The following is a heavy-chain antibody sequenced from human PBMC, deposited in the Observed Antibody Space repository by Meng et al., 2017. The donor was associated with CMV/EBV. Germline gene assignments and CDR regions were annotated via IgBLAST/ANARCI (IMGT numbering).Heavy chain of an antibody. CDR3: ARARKYYYDTPGDFDY. CDR2: IYSGGST. Sequence: GESLKTSCAASGFTVSSNYMSWVRQAPGKGLEWVSVIYSGGSTYYADSVKGRFTISRDNSKNTLYLQMNSLRAEDTAVYYCARARKYYYDTPGDFDYWGQGTLVTVSS. V-gene: IGHV3-66*02. J-gene: IGHJ4*02. CDR1: GFTVSSNY. D-gene: IGHD3-22*01.